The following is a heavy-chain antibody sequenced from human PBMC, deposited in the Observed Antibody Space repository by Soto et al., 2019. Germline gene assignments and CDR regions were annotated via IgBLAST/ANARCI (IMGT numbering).Heavy chain of an antibody. CDR2: ISYHGNTE. Sequence: GGSLRLSCTASGFTFSHYALHWLRQTPGKGLEWVAYISYHGNTEKYADSVKGRFTISRDNYMKEVYLQMNSLRIEDTAVYYCARVGLNVFRAANDSYNWFEPWGQGTLVTV. J-gene: IGHJ5*02. V-gene: IGHV3-30*04. D-gene: IGHD6-25*01. CDR1: GFTFSHYA. CDR3: ARVGLNVFRAANDSYNWFEP.